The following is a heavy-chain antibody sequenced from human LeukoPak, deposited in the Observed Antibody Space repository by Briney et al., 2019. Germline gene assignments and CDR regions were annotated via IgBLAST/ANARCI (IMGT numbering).Heavy chain of an antibody. CDR2: ISNNGDTT. J-gene: IGHJ4*02. D-gene: IGHD1/OR15-1a*01. V-gene: IGHV3-23*01. CDR1: GFTFTNYV. CDR3: VKVSNSDWNMFFDY. Sequence: GGSLRLSCAASGFTFTNYVLNWVRQAPGKGLEWVSSISNNGDTTHYVDSVKGRFAISRDNSKNTLFLQMNSLRAEDTAVYHCVKVSNSDWNMFFDYWGQGTPVTVSS.